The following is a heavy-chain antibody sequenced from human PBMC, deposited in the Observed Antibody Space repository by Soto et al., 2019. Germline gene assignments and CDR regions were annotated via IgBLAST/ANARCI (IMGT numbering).Heavy chain of an antibody. CDR2: IWYDGSNK. CDR1: GFTFSSYG. J-gene: IGHJ4*02. V-gene: IGHV3-33*06. CDR3: AKYVGGVY. D-gene: IGHD3-10*02. Sequence: QVQLVESGGGVVQPGRSLRLSCAASGFTFSSYGMHWVRQAPGKGLEWVAVIWYDGSNKYYADSVKGRFTISRDNSKNGLYLKWTGRRAGATPVFYCAKYVGGVYGARETLVTFS.